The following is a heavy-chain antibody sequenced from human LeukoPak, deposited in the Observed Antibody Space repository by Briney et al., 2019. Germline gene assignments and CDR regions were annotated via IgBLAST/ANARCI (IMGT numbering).Heavy chain of an antibody. D-gene: IGHD6-19*01. CDR3: ARETVAGTFDY. Sequence: GGSLRLSCAASGFTISDYYISWIRQAPGKGLEWVSDISPSGDIISYADSVKGRFIISRDYAKESLHLQMNSLRVEDSAVYYCARETVAGTFDYWGQGTQVTVSS. J-gene: IGHJ4*02. CDR1: GFTISDYY. CDR2: ISPSGDII. V-gene: IGHV3-11*01.